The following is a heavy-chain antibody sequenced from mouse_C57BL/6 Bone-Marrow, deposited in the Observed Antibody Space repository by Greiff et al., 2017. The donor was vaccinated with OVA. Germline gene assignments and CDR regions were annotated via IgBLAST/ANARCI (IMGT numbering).Heavy chain of an antibody. Sequence: QVQLQQPGAELVKPGASVKLSCKASGYTFTSYWMHWVKQRPGQGLEWIGMIHPNSGSTNYNEKFKSKATLTVDKSSSTAYMQLSSLTSEDSAVYYCGGTTVVAYWYFDVWGTGTTVTVSS. CDR2: IHPNSGST. CDR3: GGTTVVAYWYFDV. D-gene: IGHD1-1*01. CDR1: GYTFTSYW. V-gene: IGHV1-64*01. J-gene: IGHJ1*03.